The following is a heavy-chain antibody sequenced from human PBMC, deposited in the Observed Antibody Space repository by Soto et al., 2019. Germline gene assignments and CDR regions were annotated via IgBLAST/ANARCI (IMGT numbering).Heavy chain of an antibody. CDR2: ISYDGSNK. CDR1: GFTFSSFG. D-gene: IGHD3-10*01. V-gene: IGHV3-30*18. Sequence: QVQLVDSGGGVVQPGRSLRLSCAASGFTFSSFGMHWVRQAPAKGLEWVAVISYDGSNKYYADSVKGRFTISRDNSKNTLYLQMNSLRAEDTPVYYCAKVLGVRGVTSGADYWGQGTLVTVSS. J-gene: IGHJ4*02. CDR3: AKVLGVRGVTSGADY.